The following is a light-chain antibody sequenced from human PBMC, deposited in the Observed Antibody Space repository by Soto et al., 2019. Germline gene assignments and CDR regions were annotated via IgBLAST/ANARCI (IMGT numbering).Light chain of an antibody. CDR1: QSISSY. J-gene: IGKJ5*01. V-gene: IGKV1-39*01. CDR3: QQSYGTPPT. Sequence: DIQMTQSPSSLSASVGDRVTISCRASQSISSYLNWYQQKPGEAPKLLIYVASSLQSGVPSRFSGSGSGTHFTLTISGLQPEDLATYYCQQSYGTPPTFGQGTRLEIK. CDR2: VAS.